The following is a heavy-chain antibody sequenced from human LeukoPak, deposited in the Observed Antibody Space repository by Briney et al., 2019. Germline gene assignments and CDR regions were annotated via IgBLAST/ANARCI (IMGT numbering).Heavy chain of an antibody. J-gene: IGHJ4*02. V-gene: IGHV3-15*01. Sequence: GGSLRLSCAASGFTFTSYSMSWVRQAPGKGLEWIGRIKSKTDGETTNYAEPVRGRFTISRDDSKSAVYLQMNSLKIEDTAVYYCTTDLGTYYHGSQRLIPIDYWGQGTLVTVSS. CDR3: TTDLGTYYHGSQRLIPIDY. D-gene: IGHD3-10*01. CDR1: GFTFTSYS. CDR2: IKSKTDGETT.